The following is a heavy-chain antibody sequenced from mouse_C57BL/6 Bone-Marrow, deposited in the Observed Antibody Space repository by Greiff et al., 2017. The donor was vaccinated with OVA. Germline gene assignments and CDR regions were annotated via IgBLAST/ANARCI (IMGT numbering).Heavy chain of an antibody. CDR3: AREPTVGYYFDY. J-gene: IGHJ2*01. CDR2: IYPGSGST. V-gene: IGHV1-55*01. CDR1: GYTFTSYW. D-gene: IGHD1-1*01. Sequence: QVQLQQPGAELVKPGASVKMSCKASGYTFTSYWITWVKQRPGQGLEWIGDIYPGSGSTNYNQKFKDKATLTADKSSSTAYMQLSSLTYEDSAVYYCAREPTVGYYFDYWGQGTTLTVSS.